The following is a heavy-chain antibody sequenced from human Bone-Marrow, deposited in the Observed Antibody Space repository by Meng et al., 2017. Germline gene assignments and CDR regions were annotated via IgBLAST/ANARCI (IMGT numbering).Heavy chain of an antibody. V-gene: IGHV3-43*02. CDR1: GFTFDHYG. Sequence: GGSLRLSCAASGFTFDHYGMNWVRQAPGKGLEWVSGINWNGVSKNYGDSVKGRFTISRDNSKNSLYLQMNSLRTEDTALYYCAKDIRSEQQLVNYYYGMDVWGQGTTVTVSS. CDR3: AKDIRSEQQLVNYYYGMDV. CDR2: INWNGVSK. D-gene: IGHD6-13*01. J-gene: IGHJ6*02.